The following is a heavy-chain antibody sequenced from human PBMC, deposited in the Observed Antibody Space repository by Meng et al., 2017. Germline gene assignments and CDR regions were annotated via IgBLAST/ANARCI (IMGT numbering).Heavy chain of an antibody. D-gene: IGHD6-13*01. Sequence: ASVKVSCKASGYTFPDYWLHWVRRAPGQGLEWMGRINPKSGDTHYAQRFQGRVTMTGDTSIITAYMGLSGLRSDDTAMYYCARDEDISAAGKLFGDYWGQGTLVTVSS. CDR2: INPKSGDT. CDR1: GYTFPDYW. V-gene: IGHV1-2*06. CDR3: ARDEDISAAGKLFGDY. J-gene: IGHJ4*02.